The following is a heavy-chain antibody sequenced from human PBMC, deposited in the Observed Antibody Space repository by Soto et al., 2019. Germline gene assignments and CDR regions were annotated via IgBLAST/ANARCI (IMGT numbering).Heavy chain of an antibody. J-gene: IGHJ4*02. Sequence: WTWIRKPPGLGPEWIGCIYYRGTTNYNDSFNSRVNISVDTSKNQWSLKLSSVTTADTAVGYCARGGGSPYHDHEFDYWGQGLLVTVSS. V-gene: IGHV4-59*01. CDR2: IYYRGTT. CDR3: ARGGGSPYHDHEFDY. D-gene: IGHD2-2*01.